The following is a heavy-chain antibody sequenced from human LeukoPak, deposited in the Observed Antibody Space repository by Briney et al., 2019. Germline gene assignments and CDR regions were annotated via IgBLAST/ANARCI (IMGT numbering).Heavy chain of an antibody. D-gene: IGHD1-14*01. CDR1: GFTFSSYW. J-gene: IGHJ4*02. V-gene: IGHV3-7*01. CDR3: ARNQRRLDY. Sequence: GGSLRLSCAASGFTFSSYWMSWVRQAPRKGLEWVANIKQDGSEKYYVDSVEGRFTISRDNAKNSLYLQVNSLRAEDTAVYYCARNQRRLDYWGQGTLVTVSS. CDR2: IKQDGSEK.